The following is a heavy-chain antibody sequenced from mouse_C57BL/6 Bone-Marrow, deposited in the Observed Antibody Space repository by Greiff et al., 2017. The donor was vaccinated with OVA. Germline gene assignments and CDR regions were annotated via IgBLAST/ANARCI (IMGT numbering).Heavy chain of an antibody. V-gene: IGHV4-1*01. J-gene: IGHJ2*01. Sequence: EAGGVDFSRYWMSWVRRAPGKGLEWIGEINPDSSTINYAPSLKDKFIISRDNAKNTLYLQMSKVRSEDTALYYCAGRWLGGYFDYWGQGTTLTVSS. CDR1: GVDFSRYW. CDR2: INPDSSTI. CDR3: AGRWLGGYFDY. D-gene: IGHD2-3*01.